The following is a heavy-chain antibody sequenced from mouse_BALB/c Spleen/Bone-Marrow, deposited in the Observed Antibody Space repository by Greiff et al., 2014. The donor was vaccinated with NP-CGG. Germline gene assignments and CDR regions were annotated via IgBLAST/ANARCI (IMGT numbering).Heavy chain of an antibody. Sequence: EVQRVESGGGMVQPKGSLKLSCAASGFTFKTYAMNWVRQTPGKGLEWVARIRSKSNNYATYYVDSVKDRFTISRDDSQSMLFLQMNNLKTEDTAMYYCVLGRDRFAYWGQGTLVTVSA. D-gene: IGHD4-1*01. CDR1: GFTFKTYA. CDR2: IRSKSNNYAT. V-gene: IGHV10-1*02. CDR3: VLGRDRFAY. J-gene: IGHJ3*01.